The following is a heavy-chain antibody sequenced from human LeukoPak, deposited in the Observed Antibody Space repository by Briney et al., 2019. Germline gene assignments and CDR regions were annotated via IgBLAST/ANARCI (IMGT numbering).Heavy chain of an antibody. CDR3: ARRALVGATSY. CDR2: IYYSGST. J-gene: IGHJ4*02. CDR1: GGSISSYY. D-gene: IGHD1-26*01. Sequence: SETLSLTCTVSGGSISSYYWSWIRQPPGKGLEWIGYIYYSGSTNYNPSLKSRVTISVDTSKNQFSLKLSSVTAADTAVYYCARRALVGATSYWGQGTLVTVSS. V-gene: IGHV4-59*12.